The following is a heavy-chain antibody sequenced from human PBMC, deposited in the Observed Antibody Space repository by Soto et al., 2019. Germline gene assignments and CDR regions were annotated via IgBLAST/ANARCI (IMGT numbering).Heavy chain of an antibody. V-gene: IGHV5-10-1*01. CDR2: IDPSDSYT. Sequence: GESLKISCKGSGYSFTSYWISWVRQMPGKGLEWMGRIDPSDSYTNHSPSFQGHVTISADKSISTAYLQWSSLKPSDTAMYYCARQSPGSGRLYYYYYDMEVWGRETTVTVSS. CDR3: ARQSPGSGRLYYYYYDMEV. J-gene: IGHJ6*02. CDR1: GYSFTSYW. D-gene: IGHD6-19*01.